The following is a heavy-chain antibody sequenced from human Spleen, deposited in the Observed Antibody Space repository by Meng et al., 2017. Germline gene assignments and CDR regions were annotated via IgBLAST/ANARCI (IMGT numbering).Heavy chain of an antibody. D-gene: IGHD4-17*01. CDR1: GFTFSKSA. CDR3: AKYQGDYGDYPPTYYYYGMDV. Sequence: GESLKISCAASGFTFSKSAMSWVRQAPGKGLEWVSAISGSADSTDYADSVRGRFTISRDNSKNTLFLQMSSLRAEDTAVYYCAKYQGDYGDYPPTYYYYGMDVWGQGTTVTVSS. V-gene: IGHV3-23*01. CDR2: ISGSADST. J-gene: IGHJ6*02.